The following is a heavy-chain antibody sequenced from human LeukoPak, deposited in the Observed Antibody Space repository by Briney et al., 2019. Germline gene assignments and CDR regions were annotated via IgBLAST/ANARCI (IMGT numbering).Heavy chain of an antibody. Sequence: RLXXAASXFTFSSYAMHWVRQAPGKXRXGVAVISYDGSNKYYADSVKGRFTISRDNSKNTLYLQMNSLRAEDTALYYCAKDYYDILTGPDYWGQGTLVTVSS. CDR2: ISYDGSNK. J-gene: IGHJ4*02. CDR3: AKDYYDILTGPDY. V-gene: IGHV3-30-3*01. D-gene: IGHD3-9*01. CDR1: XFTFSSYA.